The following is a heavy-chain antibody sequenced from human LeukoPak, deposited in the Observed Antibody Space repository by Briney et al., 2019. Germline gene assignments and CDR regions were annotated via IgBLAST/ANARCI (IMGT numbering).Heavy chain of an antibody. J-gene: IGHJ6*03. Sequence: SETLSLTCAVYGGSFSGYYWSWIRQPPGKGLEGIGEINHSGSTNYNPSLKSRVTISVDTSKNQFSLKLSSVTAADTAVYYCARVCPHYDFWSGPGFYYYYMDVWGKGTTVTVSS. V-gene: IGHV4-34*01. CDR1: GGSFSGYY. D-gene: IGHD3-3*01. CDR3: ARVCPHYDFWSGPGFYYYYMDV. CDR2: INHSGST.